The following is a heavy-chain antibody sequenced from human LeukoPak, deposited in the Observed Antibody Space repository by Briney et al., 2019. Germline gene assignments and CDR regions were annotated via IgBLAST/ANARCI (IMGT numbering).Heavy chain of an antibody. J-gene: IGHJ3*02. D-gene: IGHD6-13*01. CDR2: IYYSGST. V-gene: IGHV4-39*01. Sequence: PSETLSLTCTVSGGSISSSSYYWGWIRQPPGKGLEWIGSIYYSGSTYYNPSLKSRVTISVDTSKNQFSLKLSSVTAADTAVYYCARHPRGGLRGSSWHESPDIWGQGTMVTVSS. CDR3: ARHPRGGLRGSSWHESPDI. CDR1: GGSISSSSYY.